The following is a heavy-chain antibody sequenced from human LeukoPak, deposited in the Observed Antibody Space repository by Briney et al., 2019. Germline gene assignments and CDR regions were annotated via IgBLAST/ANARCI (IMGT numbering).Heavy chain of an antibody. Sequence: PGESLRLSCAASGFTFKLYWMHWVRQVPGRGPVWVSRINHDGSDTIYADSVRGRFTISRDDAKNTLYLQMNNLRAEDTAVYYCVRGGPSTWSWGQGTLVTVSS. V-gene: IGHV3-74*01. J-gene: IGHJ5*02. CDR2: INHDGSDT. CDR1: GFTFKLYW. D-gene: IGHD2-15*01. CDR3: VRGGPSTWS.